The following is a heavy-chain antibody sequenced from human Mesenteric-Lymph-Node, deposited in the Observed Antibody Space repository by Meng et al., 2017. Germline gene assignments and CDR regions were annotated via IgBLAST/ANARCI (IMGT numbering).Heavy chain of an antibody. CDR3: ARASYGSGSPLGESWFDP. D-gene: IGHD3-10*01. CDR2: IHSSGST. J-gene: IGHJ5*02. CDR1: GGSISSGGYY. Sequence: QVPLQESGPGLVKPSQHPSLTCTVSGGSISSGGYYWSWIRQHPGKGLEWIGYIHSSGSTYYNPSLRSRLTISVDTSKNQFSLKLSSVTAADTAVYYCARASYGSGSPLGESWFDPWGQGTLVTVSS. V-gene: IGHV4-31*03.